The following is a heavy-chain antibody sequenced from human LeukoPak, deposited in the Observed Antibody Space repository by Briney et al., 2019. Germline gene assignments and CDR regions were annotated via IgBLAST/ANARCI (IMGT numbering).Heavy chain of an antibody. CDR1: GGSMSSYY. CDR2: IYYSGST. D-gene: IGHD3-3*01. J-gene: IGHJ5*02. CDR3: ARLEKYYDFWSGYYTRTGRFDP. V-gene: IGHV4-59*01. Sequence: SETLSLTCTVSGGSMSSYYWSWLRQPPGKGLEWVGYIYYSGSTNYNPSLKSRVTISVDTSKNQFSLKLSSVTAADAAVYYCARLEKYYDFWSGYYTRTGRFDPWGQGTLVTVSS.